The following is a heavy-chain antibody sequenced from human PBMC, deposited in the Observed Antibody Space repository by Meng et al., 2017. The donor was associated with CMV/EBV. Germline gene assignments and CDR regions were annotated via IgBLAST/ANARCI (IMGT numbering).Heavy chain of an antibody. CDR1: GFTFSSYS. CDR3: ARVGWTGTTGGY. CDR2: ISSSSSYI. J-gene: IGHJ4*02. Sequence: GESLKISCAASGFTFSSYSMNWVRQAPGKGLEWVSSISSSSSYIYYADSVKGRFTISRDNSKNTLYLQMNSLRAEDTAVYYCARVGWTGTTGGYWGQGTLVTVSS. V-gene: IGHV3-21*01. D-gene: IGHD1-7*01.